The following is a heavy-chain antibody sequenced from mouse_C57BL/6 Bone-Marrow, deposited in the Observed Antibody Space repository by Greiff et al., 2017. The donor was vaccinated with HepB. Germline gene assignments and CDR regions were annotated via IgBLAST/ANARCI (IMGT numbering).Heavy chain of an antibody. CDR2: ISSGGDYI. D-gene: IGHD3-1*01. CDR1: GFTFSSYA. J-gene: IGHJ2*01. Sequence: EVKLMESGEGLVKPGGSLKLSCAASGFTFSSYAMSWVRQTPEKRLEWVAYISSGGDYIYYADTVKGRFTISRDNARNTLYLQISCQRSEDTAMYYCTIVKRGAYGGRGTTLTVTS. CDR3: TIVKRGAY. V-gene: IGHV5-9-1*02.